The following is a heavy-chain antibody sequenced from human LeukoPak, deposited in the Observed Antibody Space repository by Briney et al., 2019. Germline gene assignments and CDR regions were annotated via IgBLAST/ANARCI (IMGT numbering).Heavy chain of an antibody. CDR3: ARGLGATTSEALDL. Sequence: SSETLSLTCTVSGGSTNNYYWSWIRQSAGKGLEWIGRIYPGGRSNYNPSLKSRVTMSVDTSKNQVSLKLTSVTAADTAVYYCARGLGATTSEALDLWGQGTMVTVSS. J-gene: IGHJ3*01. D-gene: IGHD1-26*01. V-gene: IGHV4-4*07. CDR2: IYPGGRS. CDR1: GGSTNNYY.